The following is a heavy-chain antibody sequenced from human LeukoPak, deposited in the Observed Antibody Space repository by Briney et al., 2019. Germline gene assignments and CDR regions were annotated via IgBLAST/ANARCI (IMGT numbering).Heavy chain of an antibody. J-gene: IGHJ4*02. V-gene: IGHV4-39*07. CDR2: VYHGGNT. D-gene: IGHD1-26*01. CDR1: GVSISSSSYY. Sequence: SETLSLTCTVSGVSISSSSYYWGWIRQPPGKGLEFIGSVYHGGNTYYKASLKSRVTISLDTSKNQVSLRLRSVTAAVTAVYYCARSYSGSFLYWGQGSLVTVSS. CDR3: ARSYSGSFLY.